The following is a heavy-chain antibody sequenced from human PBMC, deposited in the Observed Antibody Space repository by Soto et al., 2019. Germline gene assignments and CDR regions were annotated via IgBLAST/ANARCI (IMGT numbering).Heavy chain of an antibody. D-gene: IGHD1-26*01. J-gene: IGHJ5*02. CDR2: IYYSGST. CDR1: GGSITSSSYY. Sequence: QLHLRESGPGLVKPSETLSLTCTVSGGSITSSSYYWGWIRQPPGKGLEWIGSIYYSGSTYYNPSIKNRVPISQDTSTNQFSLKLSSVTAADTAVYSCATQEVGGTYVYTFDPWGQGTLVTVSS. CDR3: ATQEVGGTYVYTFDP. V-gene: IGHV4-39*01.